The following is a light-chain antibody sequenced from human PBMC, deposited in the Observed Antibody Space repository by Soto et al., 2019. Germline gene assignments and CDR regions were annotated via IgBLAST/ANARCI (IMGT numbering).Light chain of an antibody. Sequence: EIVLTQSPTTLSLSPGERATLSCRASQSVGSNLAWFQEKPGQPPSLLIYDASNRATGIPARFSGSGSATEFTLTISRLEPEVFAVYYCLQRDNGLTFGGGTKVEI. CDR1: QSVGSN. J-gene: IGKJ4*01. CDR2: DAS. CDR3: LQRDNGLT. V-gene: IGKV3-11*01.